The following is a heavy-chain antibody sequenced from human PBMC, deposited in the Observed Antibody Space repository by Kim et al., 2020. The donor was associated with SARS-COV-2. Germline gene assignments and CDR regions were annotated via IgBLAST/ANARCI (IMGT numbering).Heavy chain of an antibody. CDR3: ARGARSYYDILTGYYSNWFDP. CDR1: GFTFSSYG. CDR2: ISYDGSNK. D-gene: IGHD3-9*01. J-gene: IGHJ5*02. V-gene: IGHV3-33*05. Sequence: GGSLRLSCAASGFTFSSYGMHWVRQAPGKGLEWVAVISYDGSNKYYADSVKGRFTISRDNSKNTLYLQMNSLRAEDTAVYYCARGARSYYDILTGYYSNWFDPWGQGTLVTVSS.